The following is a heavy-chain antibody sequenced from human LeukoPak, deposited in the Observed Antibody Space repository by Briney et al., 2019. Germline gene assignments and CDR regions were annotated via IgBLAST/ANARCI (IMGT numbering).Heavy chain of an antibody. V-gene: IGHV3-23*01. CDR1: GFTLSSYA. CDR3: AKNGKQQLFGDY. CDR2: IRGSGGST. J-gene: IGHJ4*02. Sequence: GGSLRLSCAASGFTLSSYAMSWVRLAPGKGLERVSHIRGSGGSTYYADSVKGRFTISRDNSKNTVNLQMNSLRAEDTAVYYCAKNGKQQLFGDYWGQGTLVTVSS. D-gene: IGHD6-13*01.